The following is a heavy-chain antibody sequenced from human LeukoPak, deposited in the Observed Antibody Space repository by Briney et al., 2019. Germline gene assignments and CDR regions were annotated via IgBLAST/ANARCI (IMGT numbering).Heavy chain of an antibody. Sequence: PGGALRLSCAASGCSFMNAWMIWVRQAPWKGLEWVGRIKSNADRRTPDYAAPARGRFTISRDDSKNTLYLQMNSLKTEDTAVYYCTTFYHEYSPYWGRGTLVTVSS. CDR1: GCSFMNAW. J-gene: IGHJ4*02. CDR3: TTFYHEYSPY. CDR2: IKSNADRRTP. D-gene: IGHD2/OR15-2a*01. V-gene: IGHV3-15*01.